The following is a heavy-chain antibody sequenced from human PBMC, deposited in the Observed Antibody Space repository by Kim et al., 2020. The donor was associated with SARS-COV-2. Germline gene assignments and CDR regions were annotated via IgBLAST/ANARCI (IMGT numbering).Heavy chain of an antibody. D-gene: IGHD3-22*01. CDR2: IWYDGSNK. V-gene: IGHV3-33*01. J-gene: IGHJ3*02. Sequence: GGSLRLSCAASGFTFSSYGMHWVRQAPGKGLEWVAVIWYDGSNKYYADSVKGRFTISRDNSKNTLYLQMNSLRAEDTAVYYCARAEGSSGYYYAFDIWGQGTMVTVSS. CDR1: GFTFSSYG. CDR3: ARAEGSSGYYYAFDI.